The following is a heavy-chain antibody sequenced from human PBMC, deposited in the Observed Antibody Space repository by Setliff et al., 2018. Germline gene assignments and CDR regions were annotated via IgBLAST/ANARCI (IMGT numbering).Heavy chain of an antibody. V-gene: IGHV5-51*01. CDR3: AIIDDAIMDLDY. CDR1: GYRSSTYW. J-gene: IGHJ4*02. Sequence: RGESLKISCKGSGYRSSTYWIGWVRQMPGKGLEWMGIIYPGDSDTRYSPAFQGQVTISADKSISTASLQWRSLKASDTAIYYCAIIDDAIMDLDYWGPGTLVTVSS. CDR2: IYPGDSDT. D-gene: IGHD5-12*01.